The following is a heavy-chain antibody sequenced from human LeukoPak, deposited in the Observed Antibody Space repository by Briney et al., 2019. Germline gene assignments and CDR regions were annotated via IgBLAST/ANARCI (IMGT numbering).Heavy chain of an antibody. CDR1: GFTFSGHW. V-gene: IGHV3-7*01. CDR2: IGQDGSGK. D-gene: IGHD6-13*01. Sequence: GGSLRLSCTASGFTFSGHWMSWVRQAPGKGLEWVASIGQDGSGKHYVDSVEGRFIISRDNAKNSLHLQMNSLRAEDTAVYYCATPGRIPEAANWFDPWGQGTLVTVSS. J-gene: IGHJ5*02. CDR3: ATPGRIPEAANWFDP.